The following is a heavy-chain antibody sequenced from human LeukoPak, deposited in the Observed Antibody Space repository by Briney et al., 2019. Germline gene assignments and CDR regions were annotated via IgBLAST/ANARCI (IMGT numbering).Heavy chain of an antibody. J-gene: IGHJ1*01. CDR1: GGSISSSSYY. V-gene: IGHV4-39*07. D-gene: IGHD6-13*01. CDR3: ARDPYSSSPEGFQH. Sequence: SETLSLTCTVSGGSISSSSYYWGWIRQPPGKGLEWIGSIYYSGSTYYNPSLKSRVTISVDTSKNQFSLKLSSVTAADTAVYYCARDPYSSSPEGFQHWGQGTLVTVSS. CDR2: IYYSGST.